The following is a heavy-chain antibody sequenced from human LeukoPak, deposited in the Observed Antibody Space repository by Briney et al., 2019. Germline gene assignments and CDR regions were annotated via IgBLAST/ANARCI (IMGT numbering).Heavy chain of an antibody. CDR3: ARGSWSYYYMDV. D-gene: IGHD6-13*01. V-gene: IGHV4-59*02. J-gene: IGHJ6*03. CDR2: MYYSGST. Sequence: SETLSLTCTVSGGSVSSYYWSWIRQPPGKGLEWIGYMYYSGSTNYNPSLKSRVTISVDTSKNQFSLKLSSVTAADTAVYYCARGSWSYYYMDVWGKGTTVTISS. CDR1: GGSVSSYY.